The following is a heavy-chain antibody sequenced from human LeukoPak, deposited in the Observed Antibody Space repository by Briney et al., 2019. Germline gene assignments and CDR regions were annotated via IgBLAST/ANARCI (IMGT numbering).Heavy chain of an antibody. V-gene: IGHV1-2*02. D-gene: IGHD3-22*01. J-gene: IGHJ4*02. Sequence: ASVKVSCKASGYTFTGNYMHWVRQAPEQGLEWMGWINPNSGGTNYAQKFQGRVTVTRDTSISTAYMELSRLRSDDTAVYYCVRGYYDLSGYYRVDYFDYWGQGTLVTVSS. CDR1: GYTFTGNY. CDR3: VRGYYDLSGYYRVDYFDY. CDR2: INPNSGGT.